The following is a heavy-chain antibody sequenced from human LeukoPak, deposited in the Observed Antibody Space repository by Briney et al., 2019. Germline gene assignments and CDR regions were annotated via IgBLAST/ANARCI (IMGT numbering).Heavy chain of an antibody. D-gene: IGHD2-15*01. Sequence: SETLSLTCAVYGRSFTDYFWTLIRQPPGKGPEWIGEINHAGSTNYNPSLKSRLTISVDTSKNQFSLKLRSVTAADTAVYYCARAFGRYCGGESCYPFDYWGQGTLVTVSS. CDR1: GRSFTDYF. J-gene: IGHJ4*02. V-gene: IGHV4-34*01. CDR3: ARAFGRYCGGESCYPFDY. CDR2: INHAGST.